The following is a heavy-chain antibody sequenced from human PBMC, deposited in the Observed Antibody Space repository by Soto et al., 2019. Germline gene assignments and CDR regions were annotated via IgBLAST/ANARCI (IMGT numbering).Heavy chain of an antibody. V-gene: IGHV3-53*01. CDR2: IYPAGPT. Sequence: GSLRLSCAASGFTVSGMFMNWVRQAPGKGLEWVSVIYPAGPTYYADSVKGRFTISRDNSKNTLFLQLNNLRAEDTAVYYCARDADSSGLHYWGQGILVTVSS. CDR1: GFTVSGMF. J-gene: IGHJ4*02. CDR3: ARDADSSGLHY. D-gene: IGHD6-19*01.